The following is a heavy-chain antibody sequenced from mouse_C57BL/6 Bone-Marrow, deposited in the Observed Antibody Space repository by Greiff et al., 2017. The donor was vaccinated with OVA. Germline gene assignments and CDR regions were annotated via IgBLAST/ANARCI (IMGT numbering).Heavy chain of an antibody. CDR2: ILPGSGST. J-gene: IGHJ2*01. D-gene: IGHD2-2*01. V-gene: IGHV1-9*01. CDR1: GYTFTGYW. CDR3: AVYGYDLDY. Sequence: VQLQQSGAELMKPGASVKLSCKATGYTFTGYWIEWVKQRPGHGLEWIGEILPGSGSTNYTEKFKGKSTFTADTSSNTTYMQLSSLTTEDSAIYYCAVYGYDLDYWGQGTTLTVSS.